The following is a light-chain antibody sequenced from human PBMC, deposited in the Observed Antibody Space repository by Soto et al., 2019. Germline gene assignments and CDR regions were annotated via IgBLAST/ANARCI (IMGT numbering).Light chain of an antibody. CDR3: TSYTISSTYV. Sequence: LTQPASVSESPGQSITISCTGTSSDVGGYHYVSWYQQHPGKAPKLIIYDVSDRPSGVSNRFSGSKSGNTASLTISGLQTEDEADYYCTSYTISSTYVFGTGTKVTVL. V-gene: IGLV2-14*01. CDR2: DVS. CDR1: SSDVGGYHY. J-gene: IGLJ1*01.